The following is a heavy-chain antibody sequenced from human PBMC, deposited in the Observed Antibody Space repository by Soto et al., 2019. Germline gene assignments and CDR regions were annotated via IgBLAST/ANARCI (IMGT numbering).Heavy chain of an antibody. V-gene: IGHV4-59*01. CDR2: IYYSGST. D-gene: IGHD3-10*01. CDR3: ARERTLWFGEAYYHYGMDV. Sequence: SETLSLTCTVSGGSISSYYWSWIRQPPGKGLEWIGYIYYSGSTNYNPSLKSRVTISVDTSKNQFSLKLSSVTAADTAVYYCARERTLWFGEAYYHYGMDVWGQGTTVTVS. CDR1: GGSISSYY. J-gene: IGHJ6*02.